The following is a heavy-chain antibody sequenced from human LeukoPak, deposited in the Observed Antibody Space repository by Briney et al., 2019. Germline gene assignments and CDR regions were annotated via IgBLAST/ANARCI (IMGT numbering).Heavy chain of an antibody. D-gene: IGHD1-14*01. CDR2: IYTSGST. CDR3: ARLLTLNHAPYYYYYMDV. J-gene: IGHJ6*03. CDR1: GGSISSGSYY. V-gene: IGHV4-61*02. Sequence: PSETLSLTCTVSGGSISSGSYYWSWVRQPAGKGLEWIGRIYTSGSTNYNPSLKSRVTISVDTSKNQFSLKLSSVTAADTAVYYCARLLTLNHAPYYYYYMDVWAKGPRSPSP.